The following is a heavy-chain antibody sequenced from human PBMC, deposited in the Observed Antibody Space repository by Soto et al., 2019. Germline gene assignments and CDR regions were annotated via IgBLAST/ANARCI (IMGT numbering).Heavy chain of an antibody. D-gene: IGHD3-16*02. Sequence: ASVKVSCKASGYTFTSYGISWVRQAPGQGLEWMGWISAYNGNTNCAQKLQGRVTMTTDTSTSTAYMELRSLRSDDTAVYYCARDDSSSWSYYDYVWGSYRPFDYWGQGTLVTVSS. J-gene: IGHJ4*02. CDR3: ARDDSSSWSYYDYVWGSYRPFDY. CDR2: ISAYNGNT. CDR1: GYTFTSYG. V-gene: IGHV1-18*01.